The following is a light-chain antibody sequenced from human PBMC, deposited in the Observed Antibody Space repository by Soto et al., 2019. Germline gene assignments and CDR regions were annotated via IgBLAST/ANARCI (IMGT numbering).Light chain of an antibody. V-gene: IGKV1-39*01. CDR1: QSIANY. CDR3: QQSYSFPKT. Sequence: DIQMTQSPSSLSASVGDRVTITCRASQSIANYLNWYQQKPGKAPKLLIYTTSSLQSGVPSRFSGSGSGTDFPLTISSRQTEDFATYFCQQSYSFPKTFGHGTKVEI. J-gene: IGKJ1*01. CDR2: TTS.